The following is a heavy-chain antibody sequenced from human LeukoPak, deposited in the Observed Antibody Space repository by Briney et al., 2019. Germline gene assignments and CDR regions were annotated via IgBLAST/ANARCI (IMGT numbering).Heavy chain of an antibody. CDR2: IYWNDDK. V-gene: IGHV2-5*01. CDR1: GFSLSTSGVG. D-gene: IGHD3-22*01. Sequence: SGPTLVKPTQTLTLTCTFSGFSLSTSGVGVGWIRQPPGKALEWLALIYWNDDKRYSPSLKSRLTITKDTSKNQVVLTITNMDPVDTATYYCAHVPPYYYDSSGYYHFQENWFDPWGQGTLVTVSS. CDR3: AHVPPYYYDSSGYYHFQENWFDP. J-gene: IGHJ5*02.